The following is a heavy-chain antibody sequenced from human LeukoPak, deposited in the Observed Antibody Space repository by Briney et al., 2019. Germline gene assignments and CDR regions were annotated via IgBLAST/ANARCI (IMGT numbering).Heavy chain of an antibody. D-gene: IGHD1-26*01. J-gene: IGHJ4*02. Sequence: ASVKVSCKASGYTFTGYYMHWVRQAPGQGLEWMGRINPNSGGTNYAQKFQGRVTMTEGTSTDTAYMELSSLRSEDTAVYYCATVPRGIVGATRPFDYWGQGTLVTVSS. CDR2: INPNSGGT. V-gene: IGHV1-2*06. CDR1: GYTFTGYY. CDR3: ATVPRGIVGATRPFDY.